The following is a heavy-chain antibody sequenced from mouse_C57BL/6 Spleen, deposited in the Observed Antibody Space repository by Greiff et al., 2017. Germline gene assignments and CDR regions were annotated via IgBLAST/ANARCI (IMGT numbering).Heavy chain of an antibody. V-gene: IGHV1-15*01. Sequence: QVQLQQSGAELVRPGASVTLSCKASGYTFTDYEMHWVKQTPVHGLEWIGAIDPETGGTAYNQKFKGKAILTADKSSSTAYMELRSLTSEDSAVYYCTRSRITTGVGYFDVWGTGTTVTVSS. CDR3: TRSRITTGVGYFDV. CDR2: IDPETGGT. J-gene: IGHJ1*03. CDR1: GYTFTDYE. D-gene: IGHD1-1*01.